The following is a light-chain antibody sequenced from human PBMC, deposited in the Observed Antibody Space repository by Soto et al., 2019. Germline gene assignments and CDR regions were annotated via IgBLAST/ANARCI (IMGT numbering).Light chain of an antibody. CDR1: QSISSW. CDR3: QQYNSYSWK. V-gene: IGKV1-5*03. CDR2: KAS. Sequence: DIQMTQSPSPLSASVGDKVTIPCRASQSISSWLAWYQQKPGKAPKLLIYKASSLESGVPSRFSGSGSGTEFTLTISSLQPDDFATYYCQQYNSYSWKFGQGTKVDIK. J-gene: IGKJ1*01.